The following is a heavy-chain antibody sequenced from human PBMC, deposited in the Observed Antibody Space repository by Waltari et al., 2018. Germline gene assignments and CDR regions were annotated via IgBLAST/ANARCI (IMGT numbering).Heavy chain of an antibody. CDR3: ASVHQGLYFQH. Sequence: EVQLVESGGGLIQPGGSLRLSCAASGFTVSSNYMSWVRQAPGKGLEWVSVIYSGGSTYYADSVKGRFTISRDKSKNTLYLQMNSLRAEDTAVYYCASVHQGLYFQHWGQGTLVTVSS. V-gene: IGHV3-53*01. J-gene: IGHJ1*01. CDR2: IYSGGST. CDR1: GFTVSSNY. D-gene: IGHD6-6*01.